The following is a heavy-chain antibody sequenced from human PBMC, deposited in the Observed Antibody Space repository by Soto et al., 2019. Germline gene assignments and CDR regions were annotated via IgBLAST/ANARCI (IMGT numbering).Heavy chain of an antibody. D-gene: IGHD3-22*01. J-gene: IGHJ4*02. V-gene: IGHV3-64D*06. CDR3: GGYYDSSGYYYPTEPIDY. CDR1: EFTFSIYA. CDR2: ISSNGGST. Sequence: GGALGVSCSASEFTFSIYAMRWVRQAPGKGLEYVSAISSNGGSTYYADSGKGRFTISRDNSKNTLYLQMSSLRAEDTAVYYCGGYYDSSGYYYPTEPIDYWGQGTMVTVSS.